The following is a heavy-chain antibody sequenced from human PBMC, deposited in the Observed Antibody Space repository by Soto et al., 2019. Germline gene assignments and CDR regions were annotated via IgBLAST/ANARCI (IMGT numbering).Heavy chain of an antibody. V-gene: IGHV4-59*08. J-gene: IGHJ4*02. CDR1: GGSLRDYS. CDR2: IYYTGTT. Sequence: SETLSLTCTVSGGSLRDYSCGSIRHSPGKGLEWIGYIYYTGTTKYNPSLKSRVTISVDSSKNQFSLKLDSVTAADTAVFYCARLGGYYQAFDSWGQGTLVTVS. D-gene: IGHD3-22*01. CDR3: ARLGGYYQAFDS.